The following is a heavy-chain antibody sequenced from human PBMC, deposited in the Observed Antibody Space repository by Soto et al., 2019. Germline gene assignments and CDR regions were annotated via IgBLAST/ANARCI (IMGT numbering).Heavy chain of an antibody. CDR3: ARALSGYCSGGNCYSPGAFDI. J-gene: IGHJ3*02. D-gene: IGHD2-15*01. Sequence: AETLSVDCTISGAAISRSSYYWTSPRQPPGKGLEWIGYIYYSGSTNYNPSLKSRRTISLDTSKNQFSLKLSSVTAADTAVYYCARALSGYCSGGNCYSPGAFDIWRPGTMIT. CDR1: GAAISRSSYY. V-gene: IGHV4-61*01. CDR2: IYYSGST.